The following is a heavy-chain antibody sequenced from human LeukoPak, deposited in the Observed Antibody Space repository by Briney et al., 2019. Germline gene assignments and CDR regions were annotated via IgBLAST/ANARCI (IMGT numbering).Heavy chain of an antibody. V-gene: IGHV4-39*01. J-gene: IGHJ4*02. D-gene: IGHD2-15*01. CDR1: GGSISSSSYY. Sequence: SXTLSLTCTVSGGSISSSSYYWGWIRQPPGKGLKWIGSIYYSGSTYYNPSLKSRVTISVDTSKNQFSLKLSSVTAADTAVYYCVSAYCSGGSCYFPFDYWGQGTLVTVSS. CDR2: IYYSGST. CDR3: VSAYCSGGSCYFPFDY.